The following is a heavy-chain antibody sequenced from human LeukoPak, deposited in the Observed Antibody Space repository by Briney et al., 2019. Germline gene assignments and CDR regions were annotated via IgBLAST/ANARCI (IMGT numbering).Heavy chain of an antibody. CDR1: GGSISSGSYY. CDR2: IYSSGST. J-gene: IGHJ6*03. V-gene: IGHV4-61*02. CDR3: ARGAAAGTFYYYYYMDV. Sequence: SQTLSLTCTVSGGSISSGSYYWNWIRQPAGKGLEWIGRIYSSGSTNYNPSLKSRVTISVDTSKNQFSLKLSSVTAADTAVYYCARGAAAGTFYYYYYMDVWGKGTTVTVSS. D-gene: IGHD6-13*01.